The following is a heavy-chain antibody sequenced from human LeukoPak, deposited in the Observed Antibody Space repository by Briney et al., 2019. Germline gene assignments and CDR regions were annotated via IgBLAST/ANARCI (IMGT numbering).Heavy chain of an antibody. J-gene: IGHJ4*02. CDR3: ARDGYFDH. V-gene: IGHV1-18*01. CDR1: ACSFTSYG. Sequence: GASAKVSSKASACSFTSYGIAWVRPAPGQGREWMGWIIAYNGNTNYSQRFQGRVTMTTDTSTSTAYLELRSLISDDTSVYYCARDGYFDHWGQGTLVTVSS. CDR2: IIAYNGNT.